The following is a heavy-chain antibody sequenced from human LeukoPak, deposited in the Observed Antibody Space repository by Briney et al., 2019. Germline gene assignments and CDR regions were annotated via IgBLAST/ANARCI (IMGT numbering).Heavy chain of an antibody. CDR1: GYTFTSYE. CDR2: INPNSGGT. CDR3: AREILIAGGGYFDY. J-gene: IGHJ4*02. V-gene: IGHV1-2*02. Sequence: ASVKVSCKASGYTFTSYEINWVRQAPGQGLEWMGWINPNSGGTNYAQKFQGRVTMTRDTSISTAYMELSRLRSDDTAVYYCAREILIAGGGYFDYWGQGTLVTVSS. D-gene: IGHD6-13*01.